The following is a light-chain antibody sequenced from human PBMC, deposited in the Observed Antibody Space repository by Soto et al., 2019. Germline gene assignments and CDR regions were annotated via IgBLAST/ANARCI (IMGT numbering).Light chain of an antibody. J-gene: IGKJ2*01. Sequence: EIVLTQSPATLSLSPGERATLSCRASQSIGVYLAWYQQKSGQAPRLLIYDASTRATAIPARFSGSGSGTEFTLTITSLQSEDFALYYCQHYNNWPYTFGQGTKLEIK. V-gene: IGKV3-15*01. CDR1: QSIGVY. CDR2: DAS. CDR3: QHYNNWPYT.